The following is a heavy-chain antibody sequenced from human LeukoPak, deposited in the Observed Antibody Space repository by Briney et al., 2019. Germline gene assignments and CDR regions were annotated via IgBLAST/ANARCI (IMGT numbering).Heavy chain of an antibody. CDR2: IRNKTYGGTT. CDR1: GFTFGDYA. CDR3: TRGRAYFGS. Sequence: GSLRLSCTTSGFTFGDYAMSWVRQAPGKGLEWVGFIRNKTYGGTTDYAASVKGRFTISRDDSKSIAYLQMNSLKTEDTAVYYCTRGRAYFGSWGQGTLATVSS. J-gene: IGHJ4*02. V-gene: IGHV3-49*04.